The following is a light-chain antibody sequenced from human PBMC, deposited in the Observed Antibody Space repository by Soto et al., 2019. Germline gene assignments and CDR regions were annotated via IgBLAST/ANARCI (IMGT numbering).Light chain of an antibody. J-gene: IGLJ3*02. Sequence: QPAMTQQPTASATPGQRVTITCSGNTSHIGSNRVNWYQQFPGTAPKNLIYRNNKRPSGGLDRFSGSKSGTSASLAISGLPSEDEADYYCETSDNSLNGPVFGGGTKVTVL. CDR3: ETSDNSLNGPV. CDR1: TSHIGSNR. CDR2: RNN. V-gene: IGLV1-44*01.